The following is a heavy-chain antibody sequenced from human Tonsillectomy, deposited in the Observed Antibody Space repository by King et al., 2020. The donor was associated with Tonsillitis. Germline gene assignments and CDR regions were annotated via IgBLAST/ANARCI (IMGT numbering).Heavy chain of an antibody. CDR1: VFTFSSYA. CDR2: ISVMVGSQ. V-gene: IGHV3-23*04. CDR3: AKDEWLVPRGGHY. D-gene: IGHD6-19*01. J-gene: IGHJ4*02. Sequence: EVQLVESGGGLVQPGGSLRLSCAPSVFTFSSYAMSWVRQAPGKGMEWLLAISVMVGSQYYSDSVKGRFTISRDNSKNTLNLQMNSLRAEDTAVYYCAKDEWLVPRGGHYWGQGTLVTVSS.